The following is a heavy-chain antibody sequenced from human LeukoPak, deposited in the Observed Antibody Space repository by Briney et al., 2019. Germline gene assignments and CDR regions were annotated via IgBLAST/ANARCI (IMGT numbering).Heavy chain of an antibody. CDR1: GFTFTNAW. J-gene: IGHJ4*02. Sequence: GGSLRLSCAASGFTFTNAWMNWVRQAPGKGLDWVSGITGNGGSTYYADSVKGRFTISRDNSKNTLYLQMDSLRAEDTAIYYCAKESSQWLVPYWGRGTLVTVSS. D-gene: IGHD6-19*01. CDR2: ITGNGGST. CDR3: AKESSQWLVPY. V-gene: IGHV3-23*01.